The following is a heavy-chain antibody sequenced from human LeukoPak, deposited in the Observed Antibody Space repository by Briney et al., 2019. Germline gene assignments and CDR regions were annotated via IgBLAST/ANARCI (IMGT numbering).Heavy chain of an antibody. D-gene: IGHD2-15*01. J-gene: IGHJ4*02. Sequence: PSDTLSLTCTVSGGSISSYYWSWIRQPPGKGLEWIGYIYYSGSTNDNPSLKSRVTISVDTSKNQFSLKLSSVTAADTAVYYCARALYCSGGSCPFDYWGQGTLVTVSS. CDR2: IYYSGST. CDR3: ARALYCSGGSCPFDY. V-gene: IGHV4-59*07. CDR1: GGSISSYY.